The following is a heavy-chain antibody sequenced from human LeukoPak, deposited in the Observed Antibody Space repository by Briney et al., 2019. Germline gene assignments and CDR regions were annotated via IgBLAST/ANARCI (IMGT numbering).Heavy chain of an antibody. Sequence: GGSLRLSCAASGFTFSSYSMNWVRQAPGKGLEWVSSISSSSSYIYYADSVKGRFTISRDNAKNSQYLQMNSLRAEDTAVYYCARGESIAAAGDAFDIWGQGTMVTVSS. CDR2: ISSSSSYI. CDR3: ARGESIAAAGDAFDI. CDR1: GFTFSSYS. J-gene: IGHJ3*02. V-gene: IGHV3-21*01. D-gene: IGHD6-13*01.